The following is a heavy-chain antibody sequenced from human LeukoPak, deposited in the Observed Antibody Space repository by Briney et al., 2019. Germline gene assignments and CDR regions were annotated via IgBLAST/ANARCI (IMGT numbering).Heavy chain of an antibody. CDR2: FDPEDGET. V-gene: IGHV1-24*01. CDR3: ARDPKYYYDSSGYYYDY. D-gene: IGHD3-22*01. J-gene: IGHJ4*02. Sequence: ASVKVSCKVSGYTLTELSMHWVRQAPGKGLEWMGGFDPEDGETIYAQKLQGRVTMTTDTSTSTAYMELRSLRSDDTAVYYCARDPKYYYDSSGYYYDYWGQGTLVTVSS. CDR1: GYTLTELS.